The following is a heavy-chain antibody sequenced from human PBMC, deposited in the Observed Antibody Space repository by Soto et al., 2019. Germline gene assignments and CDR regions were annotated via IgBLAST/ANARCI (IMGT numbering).Heavy chain of an antibody. Sequence: SETLSLTCTVSGGPISSGGYYWSWIRQHPGKGLEWIGYIYYSGSTYYNPSLKSRVTISVDTSKNQFSLKLSSVTAADTAAYFYAGGGGECSSTSGSPDWFDPWGQGTLVTVSS. J-gene: IGHJ5*02. CDR1: GGPISSGGYY. CDR2: IYYSGST. V-gene: IGHV4-31*03. CDR3: AGGGGECSSTSGSPDWFDP. D-gene: IGHD2-2*01.